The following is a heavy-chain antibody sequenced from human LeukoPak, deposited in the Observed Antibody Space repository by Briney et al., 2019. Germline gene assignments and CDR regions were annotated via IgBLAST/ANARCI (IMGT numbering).Heavy chain of an antibody. D-gene: IGHD3-10*01. CDR3: ARDLSPWFGELLEPDYYYYGMDV. V-gene: IGHV1-18*04. J-gene: IGHJ6*04. CDR2: ISAYNGNT. Sequence: ASVKVSCKASGYTFTSYGISWVRQAPGQGLEWMGWISAYNGNTNYAQKLQGRVTMTTDTSTSTAYMELRSLRSDDTAVYYCARDLSPWFGELLEPDYYYYGMDVWGKGTTVTVSS. CDR1: GYTFTSYG.